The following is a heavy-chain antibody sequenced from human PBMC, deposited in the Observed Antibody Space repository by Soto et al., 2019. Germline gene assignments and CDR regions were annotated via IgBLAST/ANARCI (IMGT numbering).Heavy chain of an antibody. J-gene: IGHJ4*02. V-gene: IGHV4-31*03. Sequence: SETLSLTCTVSGGSISSGAYYWSWIRQYPGKGLEWIGYIYYSGDTYYNPSLKSRVTISVDTSKNQFSLKLSSVTAADTAVFYCARITMPAAMLSQSFFDFWGQGTLVTVSS. D-gene: IGHD2-2*01. CDR2: IYYSGDT. CDR1: GGSISSGAYY. CDR3: ARITMPAAMLSQSFFDF.